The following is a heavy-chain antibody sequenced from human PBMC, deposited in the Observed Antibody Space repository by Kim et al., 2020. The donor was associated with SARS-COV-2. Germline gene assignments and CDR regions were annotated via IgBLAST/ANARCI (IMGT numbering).Heavy chain of an antibody. CDR2: IKQDGSEK. J-gene: IGHJ6*02. CDR3: VRDFRVTTYYYYGMDV. Sequence: GGSLRLSCAASGFTFSSYWMNWVRQAPGKGLEWVANIKQDGSEKYYVDSVKGRFTISRDNAKNSLYLQMNSLRAEDTAVYYCVRDFRVTTYYYYGMDVWGQGTTVTVSS. CDR1: GFTFSSYW. D-gene: IGHD4-17*01. V-gene: IGHV3-7*03.